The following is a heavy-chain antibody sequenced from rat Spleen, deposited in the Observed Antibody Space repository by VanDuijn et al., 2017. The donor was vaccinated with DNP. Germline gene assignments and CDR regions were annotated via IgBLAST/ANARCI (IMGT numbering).Heavy chain of an antibody. CDR1: GFTFSNYY. D-gene: IGHD1-1*01. J-gene: IGHJ3*01. CDR3: ARHGYYNARDWFAY. V-gene: IGHV5-25*01. CDR2: ISPSGSRT. Sequence: EVQLVESGGGLVQPGRSLKLSCAASGFTFSNYYMAWVRQAPKKGLEWVASISPSGSRTYYPDSVNGRFTISRDNAKSGLYLQMNSLKSEDTATYYCARHGYYNARDWFAYWGQGTLVTVSS.